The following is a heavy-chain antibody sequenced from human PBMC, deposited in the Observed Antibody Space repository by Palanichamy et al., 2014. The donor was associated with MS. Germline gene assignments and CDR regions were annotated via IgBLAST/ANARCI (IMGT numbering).Heavy chain of an antibody. Sequence: QVQLQESGPGLVKPSETLSLTCTVSGGSVSRYYWSWIRQPPGKGLEWIGYIYYSGSTKYNPSLGSRIAISVDTSKNQFSLKLSSVTAADTAVYYCARGDYSNYLSIDSWGQGTLVTVSS. V-gene: IGHV4-59*02. J-gene: IGHJ4*02. D-gene: IGHD4-11*01. CDR2: IYYSGST. CDR3: ARGDYSNYLSIDS. CDR1: GGSVSRYY.